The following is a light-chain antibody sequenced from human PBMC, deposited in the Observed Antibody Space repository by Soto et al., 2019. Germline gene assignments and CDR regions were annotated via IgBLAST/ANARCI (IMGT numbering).Light chain of an antibody. Sequence: MVVTRSRVTLCFWRLEIATLFCRVSTGVRSNLAWYQQKPGQAPRLLICGASTRAAGLPARFSGSGSRTEFTLTISILQAEDSAVYYCQQYNNRPPWTFGQGTKVDIK. CDR3: QQYNNRPPWT. J-gene: IGKJ1*01. CDR2: GAS. V-gene: IGKV3-15*01. CDR1: TGVRSN.